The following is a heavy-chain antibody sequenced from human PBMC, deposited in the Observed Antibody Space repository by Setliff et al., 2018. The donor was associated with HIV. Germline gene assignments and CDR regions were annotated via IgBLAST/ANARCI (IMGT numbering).Heavy chain of an antibody. V-gene: IGHV3-48*01. CDR1: GFVFTDHS. D-gene: IGHD3-9*01. CDR3: VRDDYDISTGYYPD. J-gene: IGHJ4*02. Sequence: GGSLRLSCAASGFVFTDHSFHWVRQAPGEGLEWLSYISATGTTVSYADSVRGRFIISRDSVRNELYLQMKRLRVEDTALYYCVRDDYDISTGYYPDWGQGTLVTVSS. CDR2: ISATGTTV.